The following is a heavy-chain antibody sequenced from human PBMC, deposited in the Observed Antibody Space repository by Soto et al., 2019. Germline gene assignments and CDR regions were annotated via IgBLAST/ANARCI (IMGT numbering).Heavy chain of an antibody. CDR1: GGSISSYY. CDR2: IYYSGST. V-gene: IGHV4-59*01. Sequence: SETLSLTCTVSGGSISSYYWSWIRQPPGKGLEWIGYIYYSGSTNYNPSLKSRVTISVDTSKNQFSLKLSSVTAADTAVYYCARVIEGELLIFAFASWAQRTM. D-gene: IGHD1-26*01. J-gene: IGHJ3*02. CDR3: ARVIEGELLIFAFAS.